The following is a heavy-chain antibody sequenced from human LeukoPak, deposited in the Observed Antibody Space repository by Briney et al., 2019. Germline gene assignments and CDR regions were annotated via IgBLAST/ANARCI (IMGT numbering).Heavy chain of an antibody. D-gene: IGHD6-19*01. CDR2: INHSGST. Sequence: PSETLSLTCAVYGGSFSGYYLSWIRQPPGKGLEWIGEINHSGSTNYNPSLKSRVTISVDTSKNQFSLKLNSVTAADTAVYYCARFIGSGWYGNWFDPWGQGTLVTVSS. V-gene: IGHV4-34*01. J-gene: IGHJ5*02. CDR1: GGSFSGYY. CDR3: ARFIGSGWYGNWFDP.